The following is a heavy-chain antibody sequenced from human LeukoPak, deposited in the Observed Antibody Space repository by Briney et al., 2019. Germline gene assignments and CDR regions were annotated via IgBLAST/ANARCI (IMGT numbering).Heavy chain of an antibody. CDR2: IYYSGDT. D-gene: IGHD4/OR15-4a*01. Sequence: PSETLSLTCTVSGGSISSSDYYWGWIRQPPGKGLEWIGSIYYSGDTYYNPSLKSRVTISVDTSKNQFFLQLNSVTPEDTAVYYCARDGAIYGGFDYWGQGTLVTVSS. V-gene: IGHV4-39*02. CDR3: ARDGAIYGGFDY. J-gene: IGHJ4*02. CDR1: GGSISSSDYY.